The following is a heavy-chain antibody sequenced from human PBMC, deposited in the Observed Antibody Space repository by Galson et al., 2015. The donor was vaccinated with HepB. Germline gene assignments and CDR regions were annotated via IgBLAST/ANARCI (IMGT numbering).Heavy chain of an antibody. CDR2: IIPIFGTT. D-gene: IGHD6-19*01. J-gene: IGHJ6*02. Sequence: SVKVSCKASAGTFSSYAISWVRQAPGQGLEWMGVIIPIFGTTNYAQKFQGRVSITADESTRTAFMEMRSLRSEDTAVYYCAREGIVVAGSLHKNGMDAWGQGTTVTVSS. CDR1: AGTFSSYA. V-gene: IGHV1-69*13. CDR3: AREGIVVAGSLHKNGMDA.